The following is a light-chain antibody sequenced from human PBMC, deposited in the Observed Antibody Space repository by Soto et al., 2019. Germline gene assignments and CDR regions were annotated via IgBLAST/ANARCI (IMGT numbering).Light chain of an antibody. Sequence: QAVVTQEPSLTVSPGGTVTLTCASNIGSVTSNHYPPWLQQRPGQAPRTLISDTSNTQSWTPARFSGSLLGGKDVLNLSGAQPEDGADYYCLLSYRGGHWVFGNGPKLTDL. CDR1: IGSVTSNHY. J-gene: IGLJ3*02. V-gene: IGLV7-46*01. CDR2: DTS. CDR3: LLSYRGGHWV.